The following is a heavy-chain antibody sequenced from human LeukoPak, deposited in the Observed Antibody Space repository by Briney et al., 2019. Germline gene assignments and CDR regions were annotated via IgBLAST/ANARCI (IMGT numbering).Heavy chain of an antibody. CDR2: ISGSGTGT. CDR1: GFSFSSYS. D-gene: IGHD1-7*01. V-gene: IGHV3-23*01. J-gene: IGHJ4*02. CDR3: AKEGGTGTRFDY. Sequence: GGSLRLSCAASGFSFSSYSMNWVRQAPGKGLYWVSAISGSGTGTYYADSVKGRFTISRDNSKNTLYLQMNSLRAEDTAVYYCAKEGGTGTRFDYWGQGTLVTVS.